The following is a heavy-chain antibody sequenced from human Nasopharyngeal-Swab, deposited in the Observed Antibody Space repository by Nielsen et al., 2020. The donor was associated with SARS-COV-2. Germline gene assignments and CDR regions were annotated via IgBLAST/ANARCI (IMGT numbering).Heavy chain of an antibody. Sequence: GESLKISCAASGFTVSSNYMSWVRQAPGKGLEWVSVIYSGDTTYYADSVRGRFTISRDNSKNTLNLQMNNLRAEDTAIYYCAKDRDSGDDSEEYYHYYGMDVWGQGAPVTVSS. J-gene: IGHJ6*02. D-gene: IGHD5-12*01. V-gene: IGHV3-53*01. CDR1: GFTVSSNY. CDR3: AKDRDSGDDSEEYYHYYGMDV. CDR2: IYSGDTT.